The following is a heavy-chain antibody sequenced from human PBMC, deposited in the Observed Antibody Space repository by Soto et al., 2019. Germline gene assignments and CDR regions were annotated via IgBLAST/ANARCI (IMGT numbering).Heavy chain of an antibody. CDR2: IYHSGST. D-gene: IGHD3-22*01. V-gene: IGHV4-30-2*01. Sequence: QLQLQESGSGLVKPSQTLSLTCAVSGGSISSGGYSWSWIRHPPGKGLEWIGYIYHSGSTYYNPALKSQVTISVDRTKNQFSLKLSSVTAAYTAVYYRARDRGGPYYYDSSGSYINWFDPWGQGTLVTVSS. J-gene: IGHJ5*02. CDR1: GGSISSGGYS. CDR3: ARDRGGPYYYDSSGSYINWFDP.